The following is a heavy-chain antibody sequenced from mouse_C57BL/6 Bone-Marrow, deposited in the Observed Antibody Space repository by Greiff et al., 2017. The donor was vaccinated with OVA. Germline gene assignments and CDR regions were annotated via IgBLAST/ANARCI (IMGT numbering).Heavy chain of an antibody. V-gene: IGHV1-62-2*01. J-gene: IGHJ1*03. CDR3: ARHEGLGRGYFDV. D-gene: IGHD4-1*01. CDR1: GYNSTEYT. Sequence: GQRKQSGAELVKPGASVKLSCKASGYNSTEYTITWVKQRSGQGLEWIGWFYPGSGSIKYNEKFKDKATLTADKSSSTVDMELSRLTSEDSAVYFCARHEGLGRGYFDVWGTGTTVTVSS. CDR2: FYPGSGSI.